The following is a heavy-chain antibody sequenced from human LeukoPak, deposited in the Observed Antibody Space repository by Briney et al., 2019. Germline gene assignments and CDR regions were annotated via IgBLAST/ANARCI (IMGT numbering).Heavy chain of an antibody. J-gene: IGHJ4*02. V-gene: IGHV3-23*01. D-gene: IGHD1/OR15-1a*01. Sequence: PGGSLRLSCAASGFTFTNYAMTGVRQAPGKGLECVSGISASGGGTYYAHSVKGRFTISRDNSRNKIYLQMNSLSAEDTAVYYCANNWDMDYWGQGTLVTVSS. CDR3: ANNWDMDY. CDR1: GFTFTNYA. CDR2: ISASGGGT.